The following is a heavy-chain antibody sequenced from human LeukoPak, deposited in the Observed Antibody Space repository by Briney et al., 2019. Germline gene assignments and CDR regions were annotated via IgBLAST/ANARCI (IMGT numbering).Heavy chain of an antibody. J-gene: IGHJ3*02. Sequence: TSETLSLTCTVSGGSISSYYWSWIRQPPGKGLEWIGYIYYSGSTSYNPSLKSRVTISVDTSKNQFSLKLSSVTAADTAVYYCARRSGVTTRSRAFDIWGQGTMVTVSS. V-gene: IGHV4-59*08. CDR2: IYYSGST. CDR3: ARRSGVTTRSRAFDI. D-gene: IGHD4-17*01. CDR1: GGSISSYY.